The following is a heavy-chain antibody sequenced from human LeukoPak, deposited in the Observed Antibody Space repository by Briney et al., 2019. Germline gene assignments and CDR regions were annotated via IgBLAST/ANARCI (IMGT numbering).Heavy chain of an antibody. CDR1: GFTFRSYG. J-gene: IGHJ6*04. CDR2: IWYDGSNK. V-gene: IGHV3-33*01. CDR3: ARDAEQLGGYYYYGMDV. D-gene: IGHD6-13*01. Sequence: GGSLRLSCAASGFTFRSYGMHRVRQAPGKGLERVAVIWYDGSNKYYADSVKGRFTISRDNSKNTLYLQMNSLRAEDTAVYYCARDAEQLGGYYYYGMDVWGKGTTVTVSS.